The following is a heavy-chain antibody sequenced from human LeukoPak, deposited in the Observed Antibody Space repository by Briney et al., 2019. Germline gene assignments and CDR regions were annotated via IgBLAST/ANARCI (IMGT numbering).Heavy chain of an antibody. J-gene: IGHJ4*02. CDR2: IYYSGST. V-gene: IGHV4-4*02. Sequence: KSSGTLSLTCGVSGGSISGTNWWSWVRQPPGQGLEWIGYIYYSGSTYYTPSLKSRVTISVDTSKNQFSLKLSSVTAADTAVYYCARDYYGSGSPRGHWGQGTLVTVSS. CDR3: ARDYYGSGSPRGH. D-gene: IGHD3-10*01. CDR1: GGSISGTNW.